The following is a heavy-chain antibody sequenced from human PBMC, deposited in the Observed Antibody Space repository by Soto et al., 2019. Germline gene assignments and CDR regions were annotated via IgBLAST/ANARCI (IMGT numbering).Heavy chain of an antibody. CDR3: ARVWKPLRVRQITGDDYDYMDV. CDR1: SGSISSSNW. J-gene: IGHJ6*03. CDR2: VYHSGST. Sequence: QVQLQESGPGLVKPSGTLSLTCAVSSGSISSSNWWRWVRQPPGKGLEWIGDVYHSGSTKYNPSLKSRARQSRAKPQNHFSLKLRSVTATDTAVYSCARVWKPLRVRQITGDDYDYMDVWAQGTTVTASS. D-gene: IGHD1-1*01. V-gene: IGHV4-4*02.